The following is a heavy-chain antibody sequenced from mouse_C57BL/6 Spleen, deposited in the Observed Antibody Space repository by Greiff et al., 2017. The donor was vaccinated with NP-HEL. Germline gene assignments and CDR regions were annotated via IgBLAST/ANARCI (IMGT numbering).Heavy chain of an antibody. CDR3: ARTHYYGSSPFDY. CDR1: GYTFTDYN. J-gene: IGHJ2*01. Sequence: VQLQQSGPELVKPGASVKMSCKASGYTFTDYNMHWVKQSHGKSLEWIGYINPNNGGTSYNQKFKGKATLTVNKSSSTAYMELRSLTSEDSAVYYCARTHYYGSSPFDYWGQGTTLTVSS. V-gene: IGHV1-22*01. CDR2: INPNNGGT. D-gene: IGHD1-1*01.